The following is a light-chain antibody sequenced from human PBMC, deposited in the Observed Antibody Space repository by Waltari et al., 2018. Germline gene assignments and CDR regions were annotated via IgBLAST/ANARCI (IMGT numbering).Light chain of an antibody. V-gene: IGKV1-9*01. Sequence: IQLTQSPSSLSASVGDRVTITCRASQGINTYLAWYQQKPGKAPNLLIYAASTLQSGVPSGFNGSGSGTEFTLTISSLQPEDFATYCCQQVKSYPLSFGGWTTVQIK. CDR3: QQVKSYPLS. CDR2: AAS. J-gene: IGKJ4*01. CDR1: QGINTY.